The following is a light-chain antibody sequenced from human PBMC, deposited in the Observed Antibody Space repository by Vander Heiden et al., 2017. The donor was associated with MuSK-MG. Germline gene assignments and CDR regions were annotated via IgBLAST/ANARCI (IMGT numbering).Light chain of an antibody. CDR3: QQYNSYSWT. CDR2: KAS. Sequence: DTQMTESPPTLSASVRHRLTITCRASQSISSWLAWYQQKPGKAPKLLIYKASSLESGVPSRFSGSGSGTEFTLTISSLQPDDLATYYSQQYNSYSWTFGQGTKVEIK. V-gene: IGKV1-5*03. J-gene: IGKJ1*01. CDR1: QSISSW.